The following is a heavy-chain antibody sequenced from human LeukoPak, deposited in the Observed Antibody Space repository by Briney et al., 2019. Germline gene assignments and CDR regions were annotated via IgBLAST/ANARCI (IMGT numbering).Heavy chain of an antibody. D-gene: IGHD6-13*01. CDR3: ARVGGSSWYPINYYYYYMDV. V-gene: IGHV4-34*01. CDR2: INHSGST. J-gene: IGHJ6*03. CDR1: GGSFSGYY. Sequence: SETLSLTCAVYGGSFSGYYWSWIRQPPGKGLEWIGEINHSGSTNYNPSLKSRVTISVDTSKNQFSLKLSSVTAADTAVYYCARVGGSSWYPINYYYYYMDVWGKGTTVTVPS.